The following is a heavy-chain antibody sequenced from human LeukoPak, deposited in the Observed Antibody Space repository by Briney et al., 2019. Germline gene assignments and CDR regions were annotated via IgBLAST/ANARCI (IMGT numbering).Heavy chain of an antibody. Sequence: GASVKVSCKASGFTFTSSAMQWVRQARGQRLEWIGWIVVGSGNTNYVQKFQERVTITRDMSTSTAYMELSSLRSEDTAVYYCAAPSGSYARNAFDIWGQGTMVTVSS. V-gene: IGHV1-58*02. CDR2: IVVGSGNT. J-gene: IGHJ3*02. CDR1: GFTFTSSA. D-gene: IGHD1-26*01. CDR3: AAPSGSYARNAFDI.